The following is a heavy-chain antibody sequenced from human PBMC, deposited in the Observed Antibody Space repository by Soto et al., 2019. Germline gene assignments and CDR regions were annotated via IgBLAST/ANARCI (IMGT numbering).Heavy chain of an antibody. Sequence: GGPLRLSCAASGFTFRDSYMSWIRQAPGKGLEWISYITFSGNTVYYADSLKGRFTISRDNAKNSLYLQMNRLRAEDTAVYYCARVSWREKYGMDVWGQGTTVTVSS. CDR1: GFTFRDSY. J-gene: IGHJ6*02. V-gene: IGHV3-11*01. CDR3: ARVSWREKYGMDV. CDR2: ITFSGNTV.